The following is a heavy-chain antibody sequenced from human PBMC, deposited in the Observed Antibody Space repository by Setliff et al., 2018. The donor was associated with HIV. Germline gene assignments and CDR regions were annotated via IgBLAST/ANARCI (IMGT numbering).Heavy chain of an antibody. CDR3: ARTLPQYTNLFDY. D-gene: IGHD5-18*01. V-gene: IGHV1-3*01. CDR2: INAGNGNT. Sequence: ASVEVSCKASGYTFTSYAIHWVRQAPGQRLEWMGWINAGNGNTKYSQEFQGRVTITRDTSISTAYMELSRLRSDDTAVYYCARTLPQYTNLFDYWGQGTLVTVSS. CDR1: GYTFTSYA. J-gene: IGHJ4*02.